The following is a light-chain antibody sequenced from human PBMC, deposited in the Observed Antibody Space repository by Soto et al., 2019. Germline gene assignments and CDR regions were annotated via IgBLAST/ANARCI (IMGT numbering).Light chain of an antibody. J-gene: IGKJ1*01. CDR1: QSVSRSY. V-gene: IGKV3-20*01. CDR3: QQYGSSRT. CDR2: GAS. Sequence: EILLTQSPCTLSLSPGDRATLSCRASQSVSRSYLAWYQQKPGHAPRLLIYGASSRATGIPDRLSGSGSGTDLTLTISRLEPEDFAVYYCQQYGSSRTFGQGTKVDIK.